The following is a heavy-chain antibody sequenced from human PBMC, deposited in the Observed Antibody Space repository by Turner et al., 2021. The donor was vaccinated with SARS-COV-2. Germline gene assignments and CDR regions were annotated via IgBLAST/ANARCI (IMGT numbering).Heavy chain of an antibody. CDR1: GFTFSTYS. CDR3: ARYRRDYDFWSGAYGMGGMDV. CDR2: ICRWSTYI. D-gene: IGHD3-3*01. V-gene: IGHV3-21*01. Sequence: EVQLVESGGGLVKPGGSLRLSCAASGFTFSTYSMNWVRQAPVKGREWVSSICRWSTYIYYADSVKGRFTISRDNAKNSLYLQMNSLRAEDTAVYYCARYRRDYDFWSGAYGMGGMDVWGRGTTVTVSS. J-gene: IGHJ6*02.